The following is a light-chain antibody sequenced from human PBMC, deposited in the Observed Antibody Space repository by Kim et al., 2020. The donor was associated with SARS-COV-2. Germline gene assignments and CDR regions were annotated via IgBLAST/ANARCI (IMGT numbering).Light chain of an antibody. Sequence: SVSQGERATLSCRASQSVSSNLAWYQQKPGQAPRLLIYGASTRATGIPARFSGSGSGTEFTLTISSLQSEDFAVYYCQQYNNWPLTFGQGTKLEIK. J-gene: IGKJ2*01. CDR1: QSVSSN. V-gene: IGKV3-15*01. CDR2: GAS. CDR3: QQYNNWPLT.